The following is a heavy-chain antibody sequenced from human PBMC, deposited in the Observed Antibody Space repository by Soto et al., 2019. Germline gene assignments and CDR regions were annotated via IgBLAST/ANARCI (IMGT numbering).Heavy chain of an antibody. D-gene: IGHD6-19*01. Sequence: QVHLVESGGGVVQPGRSLRLSCAASGFTFSTYGMHWVHQAPGKGLEWVALIWNHGREDSYADSVKGRFTISGDNSKNALYLQMNSLRADDTAVYYCVRGPWLVGDVTSFDYWGQGTLVTVSS. CDR2: IWNHGRED. CDR3: VRGPWLVGDVTSFDY. V-gene: IGHV3-33*01. CDR1: GFTFSTYG. J-gene: IGHJ4*02.